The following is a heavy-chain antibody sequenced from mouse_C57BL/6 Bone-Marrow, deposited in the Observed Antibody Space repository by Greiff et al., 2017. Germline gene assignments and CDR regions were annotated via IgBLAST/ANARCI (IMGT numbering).Heavy chain of an antibody. CDR2: INPSSGST. Sequence: LVESGAELAKPGASVKLSCKASGYTFTSSWMHWVKQRPGQGLEWIGYINPSSGSTKYNQKFKDKATLPADKSSSTAYMQRSSLTYEDSVVYYCARRNGVKYDNYPLARRGQGTLVTVSA. D-gene: IGHD2-10*02. J-gene: IGHJ3*01. CDR1: GYTFTSSW. V-gene: IGHV1-7*01. CDR3: ARRNGVKYDNYPLAR.